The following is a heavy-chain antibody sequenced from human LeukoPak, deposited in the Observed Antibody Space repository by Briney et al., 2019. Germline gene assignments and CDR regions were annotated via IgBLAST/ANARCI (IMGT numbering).Heavy chain of an antibody. V-gene: IGHV4-38-2*02. CDR1: GYSISSGYY. CDR3: ARGDGYYYYYYIDV. D-gene: IGHD5-24*01. Sequence: SETLSLTCTVSGYSISSGYYWGWIRQPPGKGLEWIGEINHSGSTNYNPSLKSRVTISVDTSKNQFSLKLSSVTAADTAVYYCARGDGYYYYYYIDVWGKGTTVTVSS. J-gene: IGHJ6*03. CDR2: INHSGST.